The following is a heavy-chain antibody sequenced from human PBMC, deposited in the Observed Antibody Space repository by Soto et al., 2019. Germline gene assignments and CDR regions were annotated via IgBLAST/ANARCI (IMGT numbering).Heavy chain of an antibody. V-gene: IGHV1-18*01. CDR3: ARWGGYSYGFYYYYYYGMDA. Sequence: ASVKVSCKASGYTFTGYGISWVRQAPGQGLEWMGWISAYNGNTNYAQKLQGRVTMTTDTSTSTAYMELRSLRSDDTAVYYCARWGGYSYGFYYYYYYGMDAWGQGTTVTVSS. D-gene: IGHD5-18*01. J-gene: IGHJ6*02. CDR1: GYTFTGYG. CDR2: ISAYNGNT.